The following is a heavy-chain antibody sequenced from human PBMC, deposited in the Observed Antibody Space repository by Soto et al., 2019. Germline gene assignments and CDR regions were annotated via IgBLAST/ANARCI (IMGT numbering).Heavy chain of an antibody. Sequence: SETLSLTCTVSGGSITSYWWSWIRQPPGKELEWIGYVSYSGSPNYNPSLKSRVTISVDTSKSQYSLRLSSVTAADTALYYCARGRRATASTYYWGQGTLVTVSS. V-gene: IGHV4-59*08. CDR1: GGSITSYW. D-gene: IGHD5-18*01. CDR3: ARGRRATASTYY. J-gene: IGHJ4*02. CDR2: VSYSGSP.